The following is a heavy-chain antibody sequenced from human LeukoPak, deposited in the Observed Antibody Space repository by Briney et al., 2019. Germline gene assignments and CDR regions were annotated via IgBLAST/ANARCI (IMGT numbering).Heavy chain of an antibody. CDR3: ARGGPAAGRFDY. CDR2: IYSGGST. V-gene: IGHV3-66*01. Sequence: GGSLRLSCAASGFTFSSNFMSWVRQAPGKGLEWVSVIYSGGSTYYADSVKGRFTISRDNSKNTLYLQMNSLRAEDTAVYYCARGGPAAGRFDYWGQGTLVTVSS. CDR1: GFTFSSNF. J-gene: IGHJ4*02. D-gene: IGHD6-13*01.